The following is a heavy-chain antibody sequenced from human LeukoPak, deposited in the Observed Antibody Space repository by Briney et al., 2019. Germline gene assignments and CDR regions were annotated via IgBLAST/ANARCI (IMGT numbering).Heavy chain of an antibody. CDR3: ARAQGNYYDSSGYPHY. J-gene: IGHJ4*02. D-gene: IGHD3-22*01. CDR1: GGSISSGSYY. V-gene: IGHV4-61*02. CDR2: IYTSGST. Sequence: ASQTLSLTCTVSGGSISSGSYYWRWIRQPAGKGLEWIGRIYTSGSTNYNPSLKSRVTISVDTSKNQFSLKLSPVTAADTAVYYCARAQGNYYDSSGYPHYWGQGTLVTVSS.